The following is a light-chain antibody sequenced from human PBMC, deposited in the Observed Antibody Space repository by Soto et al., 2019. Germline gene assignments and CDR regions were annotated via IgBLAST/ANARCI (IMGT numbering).Light chain of an antibody. Sequence: QSALTQPASVSGSPGQSITISCTGTGSDAGGYNYVSWYQQHPGKAPKLMIYDVSNRPSGVSNRFSGSKSGNTASLTISGLQAEDEADYYRSSYTSSSNLYVFGTGTKVTVL. CDR2: DVS. V-gene: IGLV2-14*01. CDR1: GSDAGGYNY. J-gene: IGLJ1*01. CDR3: SSYTSSSNLYV.